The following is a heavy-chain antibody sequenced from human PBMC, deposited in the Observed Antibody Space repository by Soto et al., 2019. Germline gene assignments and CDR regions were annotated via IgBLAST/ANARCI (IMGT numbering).Heavy chain of an antibody. D-gene: IGHD1-26*01. Sequence: EMQLLESGGGLVQPGGSLRLSCAASGFTFSTYVMSWIRQAPGKGLEWVSSFTGNSDEIFYAYSVRGRFTISRDNSNSKVYMQMNSLRAEDTALYYCVKRGANWGAFDVWGQGTVVTVSS. J-gene: IGHJ3*01. V-gene: IGHV3-23*01. CDR1: GFTFSTYV. CDR2: FTGNSDEI. CDR3: VKRGANWGAFDV.